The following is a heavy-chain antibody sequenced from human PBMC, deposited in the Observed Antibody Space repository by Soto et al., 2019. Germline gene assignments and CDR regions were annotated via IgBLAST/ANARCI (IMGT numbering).Heavy chain of an antibody. CDR1: GFSLSNATMG. D-gene: IGHD7-27*01. J-gene: IGHJ6*02. CDR2: IFSNDEK. Sequence: QVTLKESGPVLVKPTETLTLTCTVSGFSLSNATMGVSWIRQPPGKALEWLAHIFSNDEKSYSTSLKSRLTISKDTSKSQVVLTMTNMDPVDTATYYCARIWGPYYYYGMDVWGQGTTVTVSS. CDR3: ARIWGPYYYYGMDV. V-gene: IGHV2-26*01.